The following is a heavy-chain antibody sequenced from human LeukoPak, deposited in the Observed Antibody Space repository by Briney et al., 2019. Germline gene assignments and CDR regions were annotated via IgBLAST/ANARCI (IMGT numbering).Heavy chain of an antibody. CDR2: INPNSGGT. Sequence: ASVKVSCKASGYTFTGYYMHWVLQAPGQGLEWMGRINPNSGGTNYAQKFQGRVTMTRDTSISTAYMELSRLRSDDTAVYYCATFTYYYDSSGYYPFDYWGQGTLVTVSS. J-gene: IGHJ4*02. CDR1: GYTFTGYY. V-gene: IGHV1-2*06. CDR3: ATFTYYYDSSGYYPFDY. D-gene: IGHD3-22*01.